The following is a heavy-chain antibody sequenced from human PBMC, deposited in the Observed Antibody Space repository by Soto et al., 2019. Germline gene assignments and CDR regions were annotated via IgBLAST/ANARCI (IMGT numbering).Heavy chain of an antibody. Sequence: QVQLVESGGGVVQPGRSLRLSCAASGFTFSSYGMHWVRQAPGKGLEWVAVISYDGSNKYYADSVKGRFTISRDNSKNTLYLQMNSLRAEDTAVYHCAKDQGFGESAVFLDYWGQGTLVTVSS. CDR1: GFTFSSYG. D-gene: IGHD3-10*01. J-gene: IGHJ4*02. V-gene: IGHV3-30*18. CDR2: ISYDGSNK. CDR3: AKDQGFGESAVFLDY.